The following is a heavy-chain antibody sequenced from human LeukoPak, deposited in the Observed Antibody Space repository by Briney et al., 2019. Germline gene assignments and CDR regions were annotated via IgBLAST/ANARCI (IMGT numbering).Heavy chain of an antibody. V-gene: IGHV1-69*04. CDR1: GGTFSSYA. D-gene: IGHD6-19*01. J-gene: IGHJ6*02. CDR3: ARSTGIAVAGPLDV. CDR2: IIPILGIA. Sequence: SVEVSCKASGGTFSSYAISWVRQAPGQGLEWMGRIIPILGIANYAQKFQGRVTITADKSTSTAYMELSSLRSEDTAVYYCARSTGIAVAGPLDVWGQGTTVTVSS.